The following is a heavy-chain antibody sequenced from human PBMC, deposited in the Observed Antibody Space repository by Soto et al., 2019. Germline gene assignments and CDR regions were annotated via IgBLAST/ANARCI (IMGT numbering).Heavy chain of an antibody. CDR3: ARDTYDILTGYYIYFDY. J-gene: IGHJ4*02. CDR2: IYSGGST. V-gene: IGHV3-53*04. Sequence: GGSLRLSCAASGFTVSSNYMSWVRQAPGKGLEWVSVIYSGGSTYYADSVKGRFTISRHNSKNTLYLQMTSLRAADTAVYYCARDTYDILTGYYIYFDYWGQGTLVTVSS. D-gene: IGHD3-9*01. CDR1: GFTVSSNY.